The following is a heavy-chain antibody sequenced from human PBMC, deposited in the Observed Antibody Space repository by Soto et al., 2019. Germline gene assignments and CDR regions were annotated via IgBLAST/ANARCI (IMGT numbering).Heavy chain of an antibody. J-gene: IGHJ6*02. D-gene: IGHD2-2*02. V-gene: IGHV3-23*01. CDR1: GFTFSSYA. CDR3: ARFPRYCSSTSCYTVVFFGRSLVPGMDV. CDR2: ISGSGDKT. Sequence: PGGSLRLSCAASGFTFSSYAVSWARQAPGKGLEWVSSISGSGDKTNYADSVKGRFTISRDNSKYTVDLLMSSLKASDTAMYYCARFPRYCSSTSCYTVVFFGRSLVPGMDVWGQGTTVTVSS.